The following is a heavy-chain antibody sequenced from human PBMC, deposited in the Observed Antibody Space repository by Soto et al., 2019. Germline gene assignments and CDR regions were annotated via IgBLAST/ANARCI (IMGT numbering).Heavy chain of an antibody. CDR2: INAGNGNT. V-gene: IGHV1-3*01. CDR3: ARPRYYDSSGPTAFDI. CDR1: GYTFTSYA. D-gene: IGHD3-22*01. J-gene: IGHJ3*02. Sequence: ASVKVSCKASGYTFTSYAMHWVRQAPGQRLEWMGWINAGNGNTKYSQKFQGRVTITRDTSASTAYMELSSLRSEDTAVYYCARPRYYDSSGPTAFDIRAQGTMVTVS.